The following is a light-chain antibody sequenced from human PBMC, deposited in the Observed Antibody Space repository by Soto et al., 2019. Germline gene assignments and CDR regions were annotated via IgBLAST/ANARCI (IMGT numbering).Light chain of an antibody. V-gene: IGKV3-20*01. CDR1: QSVGTSY. J-gene: IGKJ1*01. Sequence: EIVLTQSPGTLSLSPGERATLSCRASQSVGTSYLAWFQQRPGQAPRLLLYGTSTRATGIPDRFSGSGSGTDFILTISRLEPEDFAVYYCQQYAIPQWSFGQGTKVEIK. CDR3: QQYAIPQWS. CDR2: GTS.